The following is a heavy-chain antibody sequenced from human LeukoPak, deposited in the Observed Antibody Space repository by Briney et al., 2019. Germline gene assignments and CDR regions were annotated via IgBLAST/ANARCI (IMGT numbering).Heavy chain of an antibody. D-gene: IGHD3-16*01. Sequence: PGRSLRLSSAASRFTFISYSMHWVRQAPGKGLEWVAVISYDGNNRYYADSVKGRFTISRYNSKNTLYLEMNSLRAEDTAVYYCAKVKGEVSGAFDIWGQGTMVTVSS. V-gene: IGHV3-30*18. J-gene: IGHJ3*02. CDR3: AKVKGEVSGAFDI. CDR2: ISYDGNNR. CDR1: RFTFISYS.